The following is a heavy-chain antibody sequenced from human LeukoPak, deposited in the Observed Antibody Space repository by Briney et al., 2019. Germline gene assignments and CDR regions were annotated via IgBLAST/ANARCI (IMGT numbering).Heavy chain of an antibody. CDR1: GGSISSYY. CDR2: IYYSGST. D-gene: IGHD1-26*01. Sequence: PSETLSLTCTVSGGSISSYYWSWIRQPPGKGLEWIGYIYYSGSTNYNPSLKSRVTMSVDKSNNFLTLNLTSVTAADTAVYYCSRESGAYCPFGYWGQGALVTVAS. CDR3: SRESGAYCPFGY. J-gene: IGHJ4*02. V-gene: IGHV4-59*12.